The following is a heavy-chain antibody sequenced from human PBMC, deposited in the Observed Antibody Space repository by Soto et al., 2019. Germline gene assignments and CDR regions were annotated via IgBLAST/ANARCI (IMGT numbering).Heavy chain of an antibody. D-gene: IGHD6-19*01. V-gene: IGHV3-23*01. CDR1: GFAFSSYA. J-gene: IGHJ4*02. CDR2: ISGSGGST. CDR3: AKAEGYSSGWYLWRYYFDY. Sequence: VGSLRLSCAASGFAFSSYAMSWVRQAPGNGLEWVSAISGSGGSTYYADSVKGRFTISRDNSKNTLYLQMNSLRAEDTAVYYCAKAEGYSSGWYLWRYYFDYWGQGTLVTVSS.